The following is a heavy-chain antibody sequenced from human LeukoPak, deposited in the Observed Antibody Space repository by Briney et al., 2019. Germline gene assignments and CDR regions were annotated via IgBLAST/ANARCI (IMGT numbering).Heavy chain of an antibody. CDR1: GFTFSSYV. Sequence: GGSLRLSCVASGFTFSSYVMTWVRQAPGKGLEWVSAISGSGGGTYYADSVKGRFTTSRDNSKNTLYLQMNNLRAEDTAVYYCAKIGSGTREFDYWGQGSLVTVSS. J-gene: IGHJ4*02. CDR2: ISGSGGGT. CDR3: AKIGSGTREFDY. D-gene: IGHD1-1*01. V-gene: IGHV3-23*01.